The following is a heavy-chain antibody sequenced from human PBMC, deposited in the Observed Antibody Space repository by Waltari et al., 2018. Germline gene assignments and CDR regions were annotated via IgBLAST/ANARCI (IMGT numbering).Heavy chain of an antibody. Sequence: QVQLQQWGAGLLKPSETLSLTCAVYGGSFSGYYWSWIRQPPGKGLEWIGEINHSGSTNYNPSLKSRVTISVDTSKNQFSLKLSSVTAADTAVYYCARRLIYCSSTSCYWFPYYYMDVWGKGTTVTVSS. CDR1: GGSFSGYY. D-gene: IGHD2-2*01. CDR3: ARRLIYCSSTSCYWFPYYYMDV. J-gene: IGHJ6*03. V-gene: IGHV4-34*01. CDR2: INHSGST.